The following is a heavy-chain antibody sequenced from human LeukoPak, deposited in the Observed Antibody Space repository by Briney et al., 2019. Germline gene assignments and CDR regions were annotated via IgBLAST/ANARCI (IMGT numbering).Heavy chain of an antibody. J-gene: IGHJ6*02. CDR1: GFTFSNYA. D-gene: IGHD3-22*01. CDR3: ARTYYYDSTGYLFYYYGMDV. Sequence: GGSLRLSCAASGFTFSNYAMHWVRQAPGKGLEWVAVISYDGSNKYYADSVKGRLTISRDNSKNTLYLQMNSLRAEDTAVYYCARTYYYDSTGYLFYYYGMDVWGQGTTVTVSS. V-gene: IGHV3-30-3*01. CDR2: ISYDGSNK.